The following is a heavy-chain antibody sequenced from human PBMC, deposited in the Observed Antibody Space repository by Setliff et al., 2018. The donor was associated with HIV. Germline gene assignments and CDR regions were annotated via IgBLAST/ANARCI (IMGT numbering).Heavy chain of an antibody. D-gene: IGHD2-15*01. CDR2: MYYTGTT. CDR3: ARGVGIGGNWFDP. CDR1: GYSVSSGYY. J-gene: IGHJ5*02. Sequence: SETLSLTCAVSGYSVSSGYYWAWIRQAPGKGLQWIGQMYYTGTTDYNPSLSSRVTISQDKSRNQFSLKLTSVTATDTAIYYCARGVGIGGNWFDPWGQGIMVT. V-gene: IGHV4-38-2*01.